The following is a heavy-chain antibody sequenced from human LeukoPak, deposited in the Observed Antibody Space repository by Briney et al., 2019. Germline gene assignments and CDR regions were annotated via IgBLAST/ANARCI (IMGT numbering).Heavy chain of an antibody. J-gene: IGHJ4*02. V-gene: IGHV1-8*01. CDR1: GYTFTSYD. Sequence: ASVKVSCKASGYTFTSYDVNWFRQATGQGLEWMGWMNPNSGNTGYAQKFQGRVTMTRNTSISTAYMELSSLRSEDTAVYYCARDRSSAALALDYWGQGTLVTVSS. CDR3: ARDRSSAALALDY. D-gene: IGHD3-22*01. CDR2: MNPNSGNT.